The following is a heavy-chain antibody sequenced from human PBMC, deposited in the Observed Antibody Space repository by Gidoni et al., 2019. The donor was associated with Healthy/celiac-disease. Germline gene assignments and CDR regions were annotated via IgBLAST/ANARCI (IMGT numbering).Heavy chain of an antibody. D-gene: IGHD3-22*01. CDR1: GFTFSNAW. Sequence: EVQLVESGGGLVKPGGSLRLSCAASGFTFSNAWMSWVRQAPGKGLEWVGRIKSKTDGGTTDYAAPVKGRFTISRDDSKNTLYLQMNSLKTEDTAVYYCRWNHYYDTRPGSRDAFDIWGQGTMVTVSS. V-gene: IGHV3-15*01. CDR2: IKSKTDGGTT. CDR3: RWNHYYDTRPGSRDAFDI. J-gene: IGHJ3*02.